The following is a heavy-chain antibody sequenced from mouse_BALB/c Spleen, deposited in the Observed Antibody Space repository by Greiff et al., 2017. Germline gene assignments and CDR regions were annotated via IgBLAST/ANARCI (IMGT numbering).Heavy chain of an antibody. CDR1: GYSITSDYA. CDR2: ISYSGST. Sequence: EVKLVESGPGLVKPSQSLSLTCTVTGYSITSDYAWNWIRQFPGNKLEWMGYISYSGSTSYNPSLKSRISITRDTSKNQFFLQLNSVTTEDTATYYCARRWANYFDYWGQGTTLTVSS. D-gene: IGHD2-3*01. CDR3: ARRWANYFDY. V-gene: IGHV3-2*02. J-gene: IGHJ2*01.